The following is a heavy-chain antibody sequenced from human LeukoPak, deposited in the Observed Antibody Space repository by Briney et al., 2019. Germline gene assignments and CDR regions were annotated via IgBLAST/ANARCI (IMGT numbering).Heavy chain of an antibody. D-gene: IGHD5-18*01. CDR2: INPNSGGT. V-gene: IGHV1-2*02. Sequence: ASVTVSCTASGYTFTVYYMHWVRQAPGQGLEWMGWINPNSGGTNYAQKFQGRVTMTRDTSISTAYMELSRLRSDDTAVYYCARDLDTAMAYYYYYGMDVWGQGTTVTVSS. CDR3: ARDLDTAMAYYYYYGMDV. J-gene: IGHJ6*02. CDR1: GYTFTVYY.